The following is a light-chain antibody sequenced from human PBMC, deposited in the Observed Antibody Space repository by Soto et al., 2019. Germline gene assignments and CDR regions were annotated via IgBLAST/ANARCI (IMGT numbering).Light chain of an antibody. V-gene: IGKV3-11*01. CDR2: DAS. CDR3: QQRSNFS. J-gene: IGKJ1*01. CDR1: QSVSSY. Sequence: EIVLTQSPATLSLSPGERATLSCRASQSVSSYLAWYQQKPGQAPRLLIYDASNRATGIPARFSGSGSGTDFTLTISSLEPEDLAVYYCQQRSNFSFGQGTKVEIK.